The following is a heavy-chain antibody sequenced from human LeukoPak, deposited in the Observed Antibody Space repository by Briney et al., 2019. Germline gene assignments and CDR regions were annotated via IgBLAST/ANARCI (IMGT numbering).Heavy chain of an antibody. J-gene: IGHJ4*02. CDR3: ARDPGIAAAGDLYFDY. CDR1: GFTFSSYS. D-gene: IGHD6-13*01. Sequence: GGSLRLSCAASGFTFSSYSMNWVRQAPGKGLEWVSSISSSSSYIYYADSVKDRFTISRDNAKNSLYLQMNSLRAEDTAVYYCARDPGIAAAGDLYFDYWGQGTLVTVSS. CDR2: ISSSSSYI. V-gene: IGHV3-21*01.